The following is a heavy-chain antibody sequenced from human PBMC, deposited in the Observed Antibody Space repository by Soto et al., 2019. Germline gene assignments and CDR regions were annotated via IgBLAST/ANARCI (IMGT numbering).Heavy chain of an antibody. CDR1: GGSISSYY. D-gene: IGHD3-16*01. CDR3: ARVGDGFDP. V-gene: IGHV4-59*01. Sequence: QVQLQESGPGLVKPSETLSLTCTVSGGSISSYYWSWIRQPPGKGLEWIGYIFYSGSTNSNPSLKSRLTISVDTSKNQFSLKLNSVTAADMAVYYCARVGDGFDPWGQGTLVTVSS. CDR2: IFYSGST. J-gene: IGHJ5*02.